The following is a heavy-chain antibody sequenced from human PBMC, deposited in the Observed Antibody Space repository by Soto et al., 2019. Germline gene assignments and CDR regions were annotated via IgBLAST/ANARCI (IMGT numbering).Heavy chain of an antibody. CDR3: ARSPFNSSSWYYFLY. CDR1: GGTFSSYA. CDR2: IIPIFGTE. V-gene: IGHV1-69*01. D-gene: IGHD6-13*01. Sequence: QVQLVQSGAEVKKPGSSVKVSCTASGGTFSSYAISWVRQAPGQGLEWMGWIIPIFGTENYAQKIQGRVTITAAESTSTAYMELSSLRSADMAVYYFARSPFNSSSWYYFLYWGQGTLVTVS. J-gene: IGHJ4*02.